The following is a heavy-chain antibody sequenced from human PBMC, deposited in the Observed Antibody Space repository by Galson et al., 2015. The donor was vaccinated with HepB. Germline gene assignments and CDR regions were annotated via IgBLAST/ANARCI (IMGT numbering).Heavy chain of an antibody. D-gene: IGHD1-14*01. V-gene: IGHV5-51*03. J-gene: IGHJ3*02. CDR3: ARRADRPDAFDM. Sequence: QSGAEVKKPGESLNISCQVFGHSFSNHWIAWVRQMPGKGLEWMGAIYADDSDTIYSPSFQGQVTISADKSISTAYLQWSRLKASDSAMYYCARRADRPDAFDMWGQGTMVTVSS. CDR1: GHSFSNHW. CDR2: IYADDSDT.